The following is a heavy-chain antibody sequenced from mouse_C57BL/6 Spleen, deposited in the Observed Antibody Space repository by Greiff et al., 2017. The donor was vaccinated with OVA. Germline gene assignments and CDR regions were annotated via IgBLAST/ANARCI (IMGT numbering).Heavy chain of an antibody. Sequence: QVQLQQSGAELARPGASVKLSCKASGYTFTSYGISWVKQRTGQGLEWIGEIYPRSGNTYYNEKFKGKATLTADKSSSTAYMELRSLTSEDSAVYFCARSSITTVVANGYFDVWGTGTTVTVSS. CDR1: GYTFTSYG. D-gene: IGHD1-1*01. CDR2: IYPRSGNT. J-gene: IGHJ1*03. V-gene: IGHV1-81*01. CDR3: ARSSITTVVANGYFDV.